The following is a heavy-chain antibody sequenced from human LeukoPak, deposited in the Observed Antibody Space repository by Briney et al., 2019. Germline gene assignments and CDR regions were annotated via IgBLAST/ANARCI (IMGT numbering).Heavy chain of an antibody. D-gene: IGHD3-9*01. CDR2: IYNSGST. CDR3: ARYFGYYFDS. V-gene: IGHV4-59*01. CDR1: GGSISSYY. J-gene: IGHJ4*02. Sequence: PSETLSLTCTVSGGSISSYYWSWIRQPPGKGLEWIGYIYNSGSTNYNHSLKSRVTISEDMSNNQFSLKLSSVTAADTAVYYCARYFGYYFDSWGQGTLVTVSS.